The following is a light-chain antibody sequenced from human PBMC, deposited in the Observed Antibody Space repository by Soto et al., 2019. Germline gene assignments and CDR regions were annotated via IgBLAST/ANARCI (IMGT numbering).Light chain of an antibody. CDR3: GAWDGSLSVVL. CDR2: DSD. Sequence: QSVLTQPPSVSGAPGQKVTISCSGTSANIGSNYVSWYQQFPGTTPKLVIYDSDNRPSEIPARCFGSKSATSATLDITGLLPGDEADYYCGAWDGSLSVVLFGGGTKVTVL. J-gene: IGLJ2*01. V-gene: IGLV1-51*01. CDR1: SANIGSNY.